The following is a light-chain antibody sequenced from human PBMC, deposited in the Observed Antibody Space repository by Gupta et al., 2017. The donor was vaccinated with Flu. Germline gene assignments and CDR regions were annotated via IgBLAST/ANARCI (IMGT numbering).Light chain of an antibody. CDR1: ESVNRNH. Sequence: ESVTLSCRAGESVNRNHLAWYQQKPGQAPRLLMYGTSNRAPGIPDRFSGGGSGTVFTLTIDRLEPEDSAVFYCHHYGTSPYTFGQGTNLEIK. J-gene: IGKJ2*01. CDR2: GTS. V-gene: IGKV3-20*01. CDR3: HHYGTSPYT.